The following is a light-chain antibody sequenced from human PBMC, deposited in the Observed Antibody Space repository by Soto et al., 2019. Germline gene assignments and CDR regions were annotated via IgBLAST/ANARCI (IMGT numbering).Light chain of an antibody. J-gene: IGKJ1*01. CDR1: QSVPNSY. CDR3: QRYGASTT. V-gene: IGKV3-20*01. CDR2: GAS. Sequence: EIVLTQSPGTLSLSPGERAPLSCRASQSVPNSYLAWYQQRPGQAPRLLIYGASSRATGIPVRFSGSGSGTDFTLTITRLEPEDFAVYYCQRYGASTTFGQGTKVDIK.